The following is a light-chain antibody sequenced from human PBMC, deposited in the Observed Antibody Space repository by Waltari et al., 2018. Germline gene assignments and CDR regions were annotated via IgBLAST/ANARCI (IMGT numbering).Light chain of an antibody. CDR1: QLGDKY. CDR2: QDS. CDR3: QAWDSSTVV. J-gene: IGLJ2*01. V-gene: IGLV3-1*01. Sequence: SYELTQPPSVSVSPGQTASITCSGDQLGDKYACWYQQEPGQSPVLVIYQDSKRPAGIPERFSGSNPGNTATLTISGTQAMDEADYYCQAWDSSTVVFGGGTKLTVL.